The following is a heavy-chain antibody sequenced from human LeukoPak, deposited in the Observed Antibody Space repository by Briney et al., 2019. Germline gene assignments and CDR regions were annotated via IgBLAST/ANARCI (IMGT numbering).Heavy chain of an antibody. D-gene: IGHD1-26*01. Sequence: GGSLRLSCAASGFTFSSYAMNWVRQAPGKGLEWVSAVRGSDAGTSYADSVKGRFTISRDNSTHTLYLQMTTMRAEDTAVYYCAKNRGGSYYSGSDYWGQGTLATVSS. CDR1: GFTFSSYA. V-gene: IGHV3-23*01. J-gene: IGHJ4*02. CDR2: VRGSDAGT. CDR3: AKNRGGSYYSGSDY.